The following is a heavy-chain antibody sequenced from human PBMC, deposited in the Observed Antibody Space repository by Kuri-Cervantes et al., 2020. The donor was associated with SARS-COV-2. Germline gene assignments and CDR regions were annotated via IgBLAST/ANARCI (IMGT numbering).Heavy chain of an antibody. CDR1: GFTFSSYA. CDR3: ACHNDYEVVDV. D-gene: IGHD4-17*01. CDR2: ISYDGSNK. Sequence: GGSLRLSCAASGFTFSSYAMHWVRQAPGKGLEWVAVISYDGSNKYYADSAKGRFTISRDNSKNTLYLQMNSLRAEDTAVYYCACHNDYEVVDVWGQGTTVTVSS. J-gene: IGHJ6*02. V-gene: IGHV3-30*04.